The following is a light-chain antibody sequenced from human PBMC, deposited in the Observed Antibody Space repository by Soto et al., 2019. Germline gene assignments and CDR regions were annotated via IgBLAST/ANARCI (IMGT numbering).Light chain of an antibody. CDR1: QXVITN. Sequence: EIVMTQSPATLSVXPXEXXTXSXRASQXVITNLAWYQQKPGQAPRLVISGASNRATGIPARFSGSGSGTEFTLTISNLQSEDFAVYYCQHYNPWPMYTFGQGTKLEIK. CDR2: GAS. CDR3: QHYNPWPMYT. J-gene: IGKJ2*01. V-gene: IGKV3-15*01.